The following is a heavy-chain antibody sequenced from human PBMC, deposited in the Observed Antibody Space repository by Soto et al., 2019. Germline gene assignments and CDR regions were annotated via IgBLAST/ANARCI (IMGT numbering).Heavy chain of an antibody. Sequence: PGGSLRLSFVASGFSFGDFVMNWVRQRPGKGLEWVSSVSWNSGAKLYADSVKGRFAISRDSAKKSVYLQMNSLRPDDTAFYYCAKGVATAVPALDYWGQGTLVTVSS. J-gene: IGHJ4*02. D-gene: IGHD2-21*02. CDR3: AKGVATAVPALDY. CDR2: VSWNSGAK. CDR1: GFSFGDFV. V-gene: IGHV3-9*01.